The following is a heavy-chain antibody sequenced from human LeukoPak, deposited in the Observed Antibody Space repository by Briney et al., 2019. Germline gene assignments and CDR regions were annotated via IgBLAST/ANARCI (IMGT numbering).Heavy chain of an antibody. Sequence: ASVKVSCKASGGTFSSYAISWVRQAPGQGLEWMRRIIPIFGIANYAQKFQGRVTITADKSTSTAYMELSSLRSEDTAVYYCAREITAMNYYYYGMDAWGQGTTVTVSS. V-gene: IGHV1-69*04. CDR2: IIPIFGIA. D-gene: IGHD5-18*01. CDR1: GGTFSSYA. CDR3: AREITAMNYYYYGMDA. J-gene: IGHJ6*02.